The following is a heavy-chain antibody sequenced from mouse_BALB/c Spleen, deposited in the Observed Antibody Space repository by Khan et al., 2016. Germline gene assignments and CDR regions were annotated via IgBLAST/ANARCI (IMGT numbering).Heavy chain of an antibody. Sequence: EVQLQESGPGLVKPSQSLSLTCTVTGYSITSDYAWNWIRQFPGNRLEWMGYISYSGSTSYNPSLKSRISITRDTSKNQFFLQLNSVTSEDTATSYSARTDYGEKDAMDYWGQGTSVTVSS. CDR3: ARTDYGEKDAMDY. V-gene: IGHV3-2*02. J-gene: IGHJ4*01. CDR2: ISYSGST. D-gene: IGHD1-1*01. CDR1: GYSITSDYA.